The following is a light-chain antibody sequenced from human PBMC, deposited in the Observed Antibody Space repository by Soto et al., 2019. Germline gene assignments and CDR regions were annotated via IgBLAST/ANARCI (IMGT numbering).Light chain of an antibody. CDR1: SSDVGANNY. Sequence: QSALTQPPSASGSPGQSVTISCTGTSSDVGANNYVSWYQQHAGKAPKLVIYEVTKRPSGVPDRFSGSTSANTASLTVSGLQAEHEADYYCSSFATSNTWVFGGGTKLTVL. CDR3: SSFATSNTWV. J-gene: IGLJ3*02. CDR2: EVT. V-gene: IGLV2-8*01.